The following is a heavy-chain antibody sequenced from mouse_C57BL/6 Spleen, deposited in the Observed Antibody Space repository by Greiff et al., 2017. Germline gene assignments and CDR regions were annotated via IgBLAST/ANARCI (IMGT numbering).Heavy chain of an antibody. V-gene: IGHV1-81*01. CDR3: ERDYDY. J-gene: IGHJ2*01. Sequence: QVQLKQSGAELARPGASVKLSCKASGYTFTSYGISWVKQRTGQSLQWIGEIYPRSGNTYYNEKFKGKATLTADKSSSTAYMELRSLTSEDSAVYFCERDYDYWGQGTTLTVSS. CDR1: GYTFTSYG. D-gene: IGHD2-4*01. CDR2: IYPRSGNT.